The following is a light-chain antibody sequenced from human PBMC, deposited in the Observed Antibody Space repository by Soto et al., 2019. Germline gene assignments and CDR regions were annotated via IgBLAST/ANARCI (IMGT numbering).Light chain of an antibody. V-gene: IGKV3-15*01. CDR3: QQYNNWPLT. J-gene: IGKJ5*01. CDR2: DAS. Sequence: EIVMTQSPATLSVSPGERVTLSCRASQTILSNLAWYQQKPGQAPRLLIYDASTRATGIPARFSGSGSGTEFTLTISSLQSEDFAVYYCQQYNNWPLTFGQGTRLEIK. CDR1: QTILSN.